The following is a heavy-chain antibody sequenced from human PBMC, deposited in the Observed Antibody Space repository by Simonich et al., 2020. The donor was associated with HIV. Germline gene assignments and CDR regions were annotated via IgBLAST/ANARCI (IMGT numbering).Heavy chain of an antibody. Sequence: EVQLVQSGAEVKKPGESLKISCKGSGYSFTSYWIGWVRQMPGKGLEWMGTIYPGNSDTRYSPSFHGQVTISADKSISTAYLQWSSLKASDTAMYYCVRRLAVAGTYWYFDLWGRGTLVTVSS. CDR2: IYPGNSDT. V-gene: IGHV5-51*03. D-gene: IGHD6-19*01. CDR3: VRRLAVAGTYWYFDL. CDR1: GYSFTSYW. J-gene: IGHJ2*01.